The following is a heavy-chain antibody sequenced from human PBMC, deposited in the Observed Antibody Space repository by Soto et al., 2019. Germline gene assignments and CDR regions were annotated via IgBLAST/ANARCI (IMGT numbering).Heavy chain of an antibody. CDR3: ATAAGKRYWFDP. CDR2: INPSGGST. D-gene: IGHD6-13*01. J-gene: IGHJ5*02. V-gene: IGHV1-46*01. Sequence: ASVKVSCKASGYTFTSYYMHWVRQAPGQGLEWMGIINPSGGSTSYAQKFQGRVTMTRDTSTSTVYMELSSLRSEDTAVYYCATAAGKRYWFDPWGQGTXVTVSS. CDR1: GYTFTSYY.